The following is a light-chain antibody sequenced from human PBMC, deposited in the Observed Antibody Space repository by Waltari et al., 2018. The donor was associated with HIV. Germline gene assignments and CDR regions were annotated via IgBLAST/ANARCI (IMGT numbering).Light chain of an antibody. J-gene: IGKJ2*01. CDR2: GAS. CDR1: RSVSSNY. V-gene: IGKV3-20*01. CDR3: QQYGGSPMYT. Sequence: EIVLTQSPGTLSLSPGERATLSCRASRSVSSNYLVWYQQKRGQAPRLLIYGASRRATGIPDRFSGSGSGTDFTLTISRLEPEDFAMYYCQQYGGSPMYTFGQGTKLEIK.